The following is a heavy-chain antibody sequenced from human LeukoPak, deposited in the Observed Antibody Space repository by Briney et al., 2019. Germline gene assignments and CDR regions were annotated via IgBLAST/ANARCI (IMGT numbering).Heavy chain of an antibody. CDR2: IYYSGST. Sequence: SETLSLTCTVSGGSISSHYWSWIRQPPGKGLEWIGYIYYSGSTNYNPSLKSRVTISVDTSKNQFSPKLSSVTAADTAVYYCARHVLGSRQWLVRGWFDPWGQGTLVTVSS. CDR1: GGSISSHY. D-gene: IGHD6-19*01. CDR3: ARHVLGSRQWLVRGWFDP. J-gene: IGHJ5*02. V-gene: IGHV4-59*11.